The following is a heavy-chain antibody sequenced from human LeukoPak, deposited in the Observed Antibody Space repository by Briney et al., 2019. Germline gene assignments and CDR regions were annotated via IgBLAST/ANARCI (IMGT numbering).Heavy chain of an antibody. D-gene: IGHD4/OR15-4a*01. CDR3: ARRAGAYSHPYDY. Sequence: GGSLRLSCAASGLTVSSNSMSWVRQAPGKGLEWVSFIYSGGSTYYADSVKGRFTISRDNSKNTLYLQMNSLRADDTAVYYCARRAGAYSHPYDYWGQGTLVTVSS. CDR1: GLTVSSNS. CDR2: IYSGGST. J-gene: IGHJ4*02. V-gene: IGHV3-53*01.